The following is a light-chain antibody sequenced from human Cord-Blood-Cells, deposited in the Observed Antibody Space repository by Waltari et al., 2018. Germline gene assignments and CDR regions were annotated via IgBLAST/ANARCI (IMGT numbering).Light chain of an antibody. CDR1: QSVSSRY. CDR2: CAS. V-gene: IGKV3-20*01. CDR3: QQYGSSPLT. Sequence: EIVLTKSPGTLSLSQAERAALSCRPSQSVSSRYLALYPLKPGQAPRPLIHCASSRATGIPDRFSGSGSGTDFTLTISRLEPEDFSVYYCQQYGSSPLTFGGGTKVEIK. J-gene: IGKJ4*01.